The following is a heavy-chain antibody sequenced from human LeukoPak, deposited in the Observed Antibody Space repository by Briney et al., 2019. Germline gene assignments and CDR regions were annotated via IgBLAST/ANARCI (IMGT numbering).Heavy chain of an antibody. CDR1: GFTFSDYY. CDR2: ITSSGRTL. CDR3: ARVVGVGDGHHTWGRYFDY. J-gene: IGHJ4*02. V-gene: IGHV3-11*01. Sequence: GGSLRLSCDASGFTFSDYYMSWLRQAPGKGLEWVSYITSSGRTLYYAGSVKGRLTISRDNAKNSLYLQINTLRAEDTAVYYCARVVGVGDGHHTWGRYFDYWGQGTMVTVSS. D-gene: IGHD5-24*01.